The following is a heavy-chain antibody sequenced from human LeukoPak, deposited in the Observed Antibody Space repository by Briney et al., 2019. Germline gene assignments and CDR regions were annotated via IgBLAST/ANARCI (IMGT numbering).Heavy chain of an antibody. V-gene: IGHV6-1*01. Sequence: SQTLSLTCAISGDSVSSNSAAWNWIRQSPSKGLEWLGRTYYRSKWYNDYAVSVKSRITINTETSKNQFSLKLSSVTAADTAVYYCARIRSGWYLIDYWGQGTLVTVSS. CDR2: TYYRSKWYN. CDR1: GDSVSSNSAA. J-gene: IGHJ4*02. D-gene: IGHD6-19*01. CDR3: ARIRSGWYLIDY.